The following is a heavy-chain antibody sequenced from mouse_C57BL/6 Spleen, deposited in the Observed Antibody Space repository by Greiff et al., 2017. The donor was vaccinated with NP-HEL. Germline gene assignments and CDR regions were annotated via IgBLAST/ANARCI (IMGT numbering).Heavy chain of an antibody. D-gene: IGHD2-4*01. V-gene: IGHV14-2*01. CDR3: ARDYDYDGDAMDY. J-gene: IGHJ4*01. CDR1: GFNIKDYY. CDR2: LDPEDGET. Sequence: EVQLQQSGAELVKPGASVQLSCPASGFNIKDYYMHWVKQRTEQGLEWIGRLDPEDGETKYAPQFQGKATIPADTSSNRADLKRSSLTSEDTDVYYCARDYDYDGDAMDYWGQGTSVTVSS.